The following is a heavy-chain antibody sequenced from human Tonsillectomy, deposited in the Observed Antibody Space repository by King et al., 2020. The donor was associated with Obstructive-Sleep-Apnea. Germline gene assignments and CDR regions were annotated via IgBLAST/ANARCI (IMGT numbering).Heavy chain of an antibody. Sequence: VQLVESGAEVKKPGASVKVSCKASGYTFTSYGISWVRQAPGQGLEWMGWISAYNGNTNYAQKIQGRVTMTTDTSTSTAYMELRSLRSDDTAGYYCARDVSYYYYYGMDVWGQGTTVTVSS. CDR2: ISAYNGNT. CDR3: ARDVSYYYYYGMDV. J-gene: IGHJ6*02. CDR1: GYTFTSYG. V-gene: IGHV1-18*01.